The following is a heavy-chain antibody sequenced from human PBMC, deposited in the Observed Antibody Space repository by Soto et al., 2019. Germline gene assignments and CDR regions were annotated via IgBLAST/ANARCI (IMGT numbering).Heavy chain of an antibody. J-gene: IGHJ2*01. CDR1: GGSISSYY. Sequence: QVQLQESGPGLVKPSETLSLTCTVSGGSISSYYWSWIRQPPGKGLEWIGDIYYSGSTNYNPSLKSRVTISVDTSKNQFSLKLSSVTAADTSVYYCARFTVYSRSWSFCFDLWGRGTLVTVSS. CDR2: IYYSGST. D-gene: IGHD6-13*01. CDR3: ARFTVYSRSWSFCFDL. V-gene: IGHV4-59*01.